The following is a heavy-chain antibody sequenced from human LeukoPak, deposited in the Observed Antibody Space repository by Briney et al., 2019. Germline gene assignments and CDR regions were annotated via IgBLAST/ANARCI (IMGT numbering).Heavy chain of an antibody. Sequence: ASVKVSCKASGYTFTGYYMHWVRQAPGKGLGWMGWINPNSGGTNYAQKFQGRVTMTRDTSISTAYMELSRLRSDDTAVYYCASRSSTSTMGFDPWGQGTLVTVSS. V-gene: IGHV1-2*02. CDR3: ASRSSTSTMGFDP. J-gene: IGHJ5*02. D-gene: IGHD2-2*01. CDR2: INPNSGGT. CDR1: GYTFTGYY.